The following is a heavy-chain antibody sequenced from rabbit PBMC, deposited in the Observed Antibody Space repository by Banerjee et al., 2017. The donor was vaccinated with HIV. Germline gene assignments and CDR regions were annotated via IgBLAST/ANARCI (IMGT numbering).Heavy chain of an antibody. D-gene: IGHD4-1*01. CDR1: GFTISSNWW. Sequence: QEQLEESGGDLVKPGASLTLTCTASGFTISSNWWICWVRQAPGKGLEWIGCIYTGSGSTYYASWAKGRFTISKTSSTTVTLQMTSLTAADTATYFCARGYSINDGSAFDPWGPGTLVTVS. J-gene: IGHJ2*01. CDR2: IYTGSGST. V-gene: IGHV1S45*01. CDR3: ARGYSINDGSAFDP.